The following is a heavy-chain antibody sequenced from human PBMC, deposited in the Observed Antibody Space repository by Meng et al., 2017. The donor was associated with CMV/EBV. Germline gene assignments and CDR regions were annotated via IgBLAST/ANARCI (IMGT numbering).Heavy chain of an antibody. Sequence: GESLKISCAASGFTVSSNYMSWVRQAPGKGLEWVSVIYSGGSTYYADSVKGRFTISADKSISTAYLQWSSLKASDTAMYYCARLCFPGAGGECYYYGMDVWGQGTTVTVSS. CDR3: ARLCFPGAGGECYYYGMDV. CDR2: IYSGGST. D-gene: IGHD3-16*01. V-gene: IGHV3-53*01. CDR1: GFTVSSNY. J-gene: IGHJ6*02.